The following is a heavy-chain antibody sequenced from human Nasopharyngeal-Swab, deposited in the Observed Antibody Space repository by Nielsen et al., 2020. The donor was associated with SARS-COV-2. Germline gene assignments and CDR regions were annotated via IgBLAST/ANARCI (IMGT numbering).Heavy chain of an antibody. Sequence: GESLKISCAASGFTFSGYSMNWVRQAPGKGLEWVSYIDSGSATIYYADSVKGRFTISRDNAKNSLYLQVNSLRDEDTAVYYCAREAHYYDSSSLDYWGQGTLVTVSS. V-gene: IGHV3-48*02. CDR3: AREAHYYDSSSLDY. J-gene: IGHJ4*02. CDR2: IDSGSATI. D-gene: IGHD3-22*01. CDR1: GFTFSGYS.